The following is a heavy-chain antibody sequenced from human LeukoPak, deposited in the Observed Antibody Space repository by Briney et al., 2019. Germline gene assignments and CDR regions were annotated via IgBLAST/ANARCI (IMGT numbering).Heavy chain of an antibody. V-gene: IGHV4-59*08. CDR1: GRSMNNYY. J-gene: IGHJ4*02. CDR3: ARRARATAGGDYFDY. CDR2: TYYTGNT. D-gene: IGHD6-13*01. Sequence: SETLSLTCTLSGRSMNNYYWTWIRQPPGKGLEWIGYTYYTGNTNYNPSLRGRVTMSADTSKNQFSLKLNSVTAADTAVYYCARRARATAGGDYFDYWGQGTLVTVSS.